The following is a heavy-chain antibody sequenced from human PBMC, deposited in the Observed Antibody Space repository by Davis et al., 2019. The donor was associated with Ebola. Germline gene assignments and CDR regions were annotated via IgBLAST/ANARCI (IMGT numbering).Heavy chain of an antibody. CDR2: IKQDGSDK. Sequence: GESLKISCAASGFTFSNYWMSWVRQTPGKGLEWVANIKQDGSDKYYVDSMKGRFTISRDNAKNSLYLQMNSLRAEDTALYYCARNKGGFDYWGQGALVTVSS. CDR3: ARNKGGFDY. D-gene: IGHD3-16*01. V-gene: IGHV3-7*03. J-gene: IGHJ4*02. CDR1: GFTFSNYW.